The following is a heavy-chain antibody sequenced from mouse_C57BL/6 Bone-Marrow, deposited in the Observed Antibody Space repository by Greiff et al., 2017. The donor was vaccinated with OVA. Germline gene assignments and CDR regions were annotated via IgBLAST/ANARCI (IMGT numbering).Heavy chain of an antibody. CDR2: ISNGGGST. J-gene: IGHJ4*01. V-gene: IGHV5-12*01. CDR1: GFTFSDYY. D-gene: IGHD1-1*01. CDR3: ARLYYYGSSSYYYAMDY. Sequence: EVMLVESGGGLVQPGGSLKLSCAASGFTFSDYYMYWVRQTPEKRLEWVAYISNGGGSTYYPDTVKGRFTISRDNAKNTLYRQMSRLKSEDTAMYYCARLYYYGSSSYYYAMDYWGQGTSVTVSS.